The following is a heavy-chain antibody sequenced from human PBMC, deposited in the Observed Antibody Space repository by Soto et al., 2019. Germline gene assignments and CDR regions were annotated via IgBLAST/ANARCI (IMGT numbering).Heavy chain of an antibody. Sequence: QVQLVESGGGVVQPGRSLRLSCAASGFTFSSYGMHWVRQAPGKGLEWVAVIWYDGSNKYYADSVKGRFTISRDNSKNTLYLQMKSLGAEDTAVYYCGRGWGVATLFDYWGQGTLVTVSS. D-gene: IGHD5-12*01. V-gene: IGHV3-33*01. CDR3: GRGWGVATLFDY. CDR1: GFTFSSYG. J-gene: IGHJ4*02. CDR2: IWYDGSNK.